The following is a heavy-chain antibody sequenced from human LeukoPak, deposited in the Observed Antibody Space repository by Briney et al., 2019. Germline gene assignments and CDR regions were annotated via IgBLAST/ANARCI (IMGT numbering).Heavy chain of an antibody. J-gene: IGHJ4*02. D-gene: IGHD2-15*01. V-gene: IGHV4-4*07. CDR2: IYTSGTT. CDR3: ARTSPRAATFDY. Sequence: SETLSLTCAVCGGSFSGYYWSWIRQPAGKGLEWIGRIYTSGTTNYNPSLKSRVTMSVDTSKNQFSLNLNSVTAADTAVYYCARTSPRAATFDYWGQGTLVTVSS. CDR1: GGSFSGYY.